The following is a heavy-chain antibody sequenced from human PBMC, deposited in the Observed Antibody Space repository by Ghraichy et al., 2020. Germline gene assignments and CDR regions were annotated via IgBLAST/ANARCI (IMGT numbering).Heavy chain of an antibody. CDR2: IVTTGDT. V-gene: IGHV3-13*01. Sequence: GESLNISCAASGFTFSTHDMHWVRQAPGKGLEWVSAIVTTGDTYHASSVKGRFTVFRDNVKNSVYLQMNSLRVGDTAVYYCARGGGTYYSDSGSLNKFSYWGQGTLVAVPP. CDR3: ARGGGTYYSDSGSLNKFSY. CDR1: GFTFSTHD. J-gene: IGHJ4*02. D-gene: IGHD3-10*01.